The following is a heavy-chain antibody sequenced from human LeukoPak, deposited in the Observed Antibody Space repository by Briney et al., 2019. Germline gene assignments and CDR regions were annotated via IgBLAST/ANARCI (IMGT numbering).Heavy chain of an antibody. CDR2: IRPKSGGT. J-gene: IGHJ4*02. V-gene: IGHV1-2*02. CDR1: GYTFAAYY. Sequence: ASVKVSCKASGYTFAAYYMYWVRQAPGQGLEWMGWIRPKSGGTNYTQKFQGRVTMTREKSIKTAYMDLSRLTPDDTAVYFCARMMQQLVPEALDYWGQGTLVTVSS. D-gene: IGHD6-13*01. CDR3: ARMMQQLVPEALDY.